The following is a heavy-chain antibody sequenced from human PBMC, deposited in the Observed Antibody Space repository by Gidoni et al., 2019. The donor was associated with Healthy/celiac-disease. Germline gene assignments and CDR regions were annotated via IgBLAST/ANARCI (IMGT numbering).Heavy chain of an antibody. Sequence: EVRLLESGGGLVQPGGYLGLSCSASGFKFSSYDMSWVRQAPGKGLELVVAISGSGGSTYYADSVKGRFTISRDNPKNTLYLQMNSLRAEDTAVYYCAKDVLFVGAVYFDYWGQGTLVTVSS. J-gene: IGHJ4*02. CDR1: GFKFSSYD. CDR3: AKDVLFVGAVYFDY. V-gene: IGHV3-23*01. D-gene: IGHD3-10*01. CDR2: ISGSGGST.